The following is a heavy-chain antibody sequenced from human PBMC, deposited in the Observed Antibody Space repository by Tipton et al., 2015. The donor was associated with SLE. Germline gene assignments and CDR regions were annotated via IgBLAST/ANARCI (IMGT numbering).Heavy chain of an antibody. J-gene: IGHJ4*02. CDR1: GGSISSGIYY. D-gene: IGHD3-22*01. V-gene: IGHV4-39*07. CDR3: ARDEYRYDTTGYHLLGHFDF. Sequence: TLSLTCTVSGGSISSGIYYWGWIRQPPGKGLEWIESISHRGSTYYNPSLKSRVATSVDTSKNQFSLNLSSVTAADTAVYYCARDEYRYDTTGYHLLGHFDFWGQGTLVTVSS. CDR2: ISHRGST.